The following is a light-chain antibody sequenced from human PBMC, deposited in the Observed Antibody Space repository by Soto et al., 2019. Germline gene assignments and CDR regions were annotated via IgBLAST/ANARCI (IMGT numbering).Light chain of an antibody. J-gene: IGKJ1*01. CDR2: GAS. V-gene: IGKV3-20*01. CDR1: QSVSSSY. Sequence: EIVLTQSPGTLSLSPGERATLSCRASQSVSSSYLAWYQQKPGQAPRLLIYGASSRATGIPDRFSGSGSGTDFTLTIGRLEPEDFAVYYCQQYGSSPPQTFGQGTKV. CDR3: QQYGSSPPQT.